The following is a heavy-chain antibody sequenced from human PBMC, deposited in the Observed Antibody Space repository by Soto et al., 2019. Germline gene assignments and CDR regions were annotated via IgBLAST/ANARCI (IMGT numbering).Heavy chain of an antibody. CDR1: GFTFGLYS. V-gene: IGHV3-48*01. CDR2: ISTTSNII. J-gene: IGHJ4*02. D-gene: IGHD6-19*01. Sequence: GGSLRLSCVASGFTFGLYSMNWVRQAPGKGLEWVSYISTTSNIIHYADSVKGRFTVSRDNAKNSLYLEMTSLRVDDTGVYYCARGASVAVAGTYWGQGTPVTVSS. CDR3: ARGASVAVAGTY.